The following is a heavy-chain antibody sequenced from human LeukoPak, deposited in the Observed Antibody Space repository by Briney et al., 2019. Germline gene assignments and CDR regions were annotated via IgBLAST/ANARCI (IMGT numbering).Heavy chain of an antibody. D-gene: IGHD3-10*01. CDR2: ISSTGNTI. V-gene: IGHV3-48*03. Sequence: PGGSLRLSCAASGFTFSSYDMNWVRQAPGKGLEWVSYISSTGNTIYYADSVKGRFIISRDNAKNSLYLQMNSLRVEDTAVYYCARVRGSYYSAMDVWGQRTTVTVSS. CDR1: GFTFSSYD. J-gene: IGHJ6*02. CDR3: ARVRGSYYSAMDV.